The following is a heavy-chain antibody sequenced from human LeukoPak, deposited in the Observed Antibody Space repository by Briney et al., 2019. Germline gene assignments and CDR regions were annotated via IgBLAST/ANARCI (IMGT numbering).Heavy chain of an antibody. CDR2: TYYRSKWYN. CDR1: GDTVSNKRSA. V-gene: IGHV6-1*01. CDR3: ARRRGYYYTNWFDP. Sequence: SQTLSLTCAISGDTVSNKRSAWNWIRQSPSRGLEWLGRTYYRSKWYNDYAVSVKSRITINPDTSKNQFSLQLNSVSPEDTAVYYCARRRGYYYTNWFDPWGQGTLVTVSS. J-gene: IGHJ5*02. D-gene: IGHD3-10*01.